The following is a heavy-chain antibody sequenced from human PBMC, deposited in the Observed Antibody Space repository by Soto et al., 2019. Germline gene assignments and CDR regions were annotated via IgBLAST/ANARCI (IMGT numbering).Heavy chain of an antibody. CDR1: GGSISSISCY. V-gene: IGHV4-39*01. J-gene: IGHJ6*02. D-gene: IGHD3-3*01. CDR2: IYYSGST. Sequence: SETLSLTCTVSGGSISSISCYWGWIRQPPGKGLEWIGSIYYSGSTYYNPSLKSRVTISVDTSKNQFSLKLSSVTAADTAVYYCARRGRDYDFWSGYYFHYYYYGMDVWGQGTTVTVSS. CDR3: ARRGRDYDFWSGYYFHYYYYGMDV.